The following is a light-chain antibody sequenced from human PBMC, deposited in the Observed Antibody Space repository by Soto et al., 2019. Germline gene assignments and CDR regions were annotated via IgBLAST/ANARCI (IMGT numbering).Light chain of an antibody. CDR1: SSDVGGYNY. Sequence: QSVLTQPASVSGSPGRSITISCTGTSSDVGGYNYVSWYQQHPGKAPKLMIYDVSNRPSGVSNRFSGSKSGNTASLTISGLQAEDEADYYCSSYTSSNTPSHVFGTGTKVTVL. V-gene: IGLV2-14*01. CDR2: DVS. CDR3: SSYTSSNTPSHV. J-gene: IGLJ1*01.